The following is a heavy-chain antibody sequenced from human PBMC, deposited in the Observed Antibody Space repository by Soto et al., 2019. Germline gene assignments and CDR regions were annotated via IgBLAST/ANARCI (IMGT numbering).Heavy chain of an antibody. V-gene: IGHV3-7*05. CDR2: IKHDGTET. J-gene: IGHJ4*02. Sequence: VQLVESGGDLVRPGGSLRLSCAASGFIFSRHWMTWVRQAPGKGLEWVANIKHDGTETYLVDSVRGRLTISRDNANNSVYLQMNILRVEDTAVYYCARYSGWFIDYWGQGTLVTVSS. CDR3: ARYSGWFIDY. D-gene: IGHD1-26*01. CDR1: GFIFSRHW.